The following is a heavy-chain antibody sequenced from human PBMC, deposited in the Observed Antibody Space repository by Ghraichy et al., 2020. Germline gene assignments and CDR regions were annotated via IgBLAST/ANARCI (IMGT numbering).Heavy chain of an antibody. CDR1: GLSFNNQY. V-gene: IGHV3-7*01. D-gene: IGHD6-19*01. J-gene: IGHJ4*02. CDR3: VGSILQWLADF. Sequence: GGSLRLSCAASGLSFNNQYLGWVRQAPGKGLEWVANIGGDGNDEYYVDSVKGRFTISRDNAKNSLYLHMNSLRVEDTAVYYCVGSILQWLADFWGQGTLVTVSS. CDR2: IGGDGNDE.